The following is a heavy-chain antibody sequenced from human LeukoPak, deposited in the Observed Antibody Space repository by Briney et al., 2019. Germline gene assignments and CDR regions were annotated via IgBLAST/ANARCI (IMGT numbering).Heavy chain of an antibody. CDR1: GGSISSSSYY. D-gene: IGHD6-13*01. J-gene: IGHJ4*02. V-gene: IGHV4-39*07. CDR2: IYYSGST. Sequence: SETLSLTCTVSGGSISSSSYYWGWIRQPPGKGLEWIGSIYYSGSTYYNPSLKSRVTISVDTSKNQFSLKLSSVTAADTAVYYCARDSSSSWYLYFDYWGQGTLVTVSS. CDR3: ARDSSSSWYLYFDY.